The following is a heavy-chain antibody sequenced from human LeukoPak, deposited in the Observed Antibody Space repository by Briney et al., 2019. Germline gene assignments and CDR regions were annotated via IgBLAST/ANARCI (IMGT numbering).Heavy chain of an antibody. V-gene: IGHV3-11*04. CDR1: GFTFTDSY. J-gene: IGHJ4*02. CDR3: ARVNMIRGVIDY. Sequence: PGGSLRLSCAASGFTFTDSYMTWVRQAPGRGLEWISYISSHGSTISYADSVTGGFTISRDRGSNSLYLQMNSLTAADTALSFCARVNMIRGVIDYWGQGTLVTVSS. CDR2: ISSHGSTI. D-gene: IGHD3-10*01.